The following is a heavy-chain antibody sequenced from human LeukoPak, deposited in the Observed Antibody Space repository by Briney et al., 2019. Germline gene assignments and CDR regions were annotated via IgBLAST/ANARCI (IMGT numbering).Heavy chain of an antibody. CDR1: GYTFTSYG. Sequence: ASVKVSCKASGYTFTSYGISWVRQAPGQGLEWMGWINPNSGGTNYAQKFQGRVTMTRDTSISTAYMELSRLRSDDTAVYYCARAMYYDFWSGSLNYWGQGTLVTVSS. CDR3: ARAMYYDFWSGSLNY. CDR2: INPNSGGT. V-gene: IGHV1-2*02. J-gene: IGHJ4*02. D-gene: IGHD3-3*01.